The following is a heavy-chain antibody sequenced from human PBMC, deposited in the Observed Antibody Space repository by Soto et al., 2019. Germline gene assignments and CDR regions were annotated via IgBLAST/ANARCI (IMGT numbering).Heavy chain of an antibody. CDR2: IYHSGST. CDR3: AKGVYGSGSPNWFDP. CDR1: GGSISSGYW. V-gene: IGHV4-4*02. Sequence: KTSETLSLTCAVSGGSISSGYWWSWVRQPPGKGLEWIGEIYHSGSTNYNPSLKSRVTISLDKSKNQFSLNLSSVTAADTAVYYCAKGVYGSGSPNWFDPWGQGTLVTVSS. D-gene: IGHD3-10*01. J-gene: IGHJ5*02.